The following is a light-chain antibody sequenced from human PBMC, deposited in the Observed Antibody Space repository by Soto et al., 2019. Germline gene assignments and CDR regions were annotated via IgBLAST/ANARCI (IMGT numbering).Light chain of an antibody. CDR1: QSVSSSY. CDR2: GAS. Sequence: EIVLTQSPDTMPLSPGERATLSSRASQSVSSSYLAWYKQTPGQAPRVXIYGASTRATAIPARFTGSGSGTDFTLTISSLKSEDFALYYCQQYKNWPRTFGQGTKVDI. V-gene: IGKV3-15*01. CDR3: QQYKNWPRT. J-gene: IGKJ1*01.